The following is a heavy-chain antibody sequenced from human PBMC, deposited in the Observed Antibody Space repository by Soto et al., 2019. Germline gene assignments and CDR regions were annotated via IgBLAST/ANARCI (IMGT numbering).Heavy chain of an antibody. CDR2: IIPVFGTA. CDR3: AKVRYSSPMGYYYGMDV. J-gene: IGHJ6*02. Sequence: QAQLEQSGGEVKKPGSSVKVSCKASRVAFSKFIVTWVRQAPGVGLEWVGGIIPVFGTANYAQKFQGRVTITADESTSTSYMEVNNLRSEDTAVYYCAKVRYSSPMGYYYGMDVWGQGTTVNVSS. D-gene: IGHD2-2*01. CDR1: RVAFSKFI. V-gene: IGHV1-69*01.